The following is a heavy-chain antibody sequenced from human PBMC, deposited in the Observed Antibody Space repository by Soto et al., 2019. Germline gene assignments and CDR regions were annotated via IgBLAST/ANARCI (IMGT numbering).Heavy chain of an antibody. CDR2: IKTDGSEK. Sequence: EVQLVESGGGWVQPGGSLRLSCAASGFTFSDYWMSWVRQAPGKGLDCVANIKTDGSEKYYVDPVKGRFTISRDNAKNSLYLQMNSLRAEDTAVYYCASSMGRGGNDYWGQGTLVAVSS. V-gene: IGHV3-7*05. CDR1: GFTFSDYW. J-gene: IGHJ4*02. D-gene: IGHD3-10*01. CDR3: ASSMGRGGNDY.